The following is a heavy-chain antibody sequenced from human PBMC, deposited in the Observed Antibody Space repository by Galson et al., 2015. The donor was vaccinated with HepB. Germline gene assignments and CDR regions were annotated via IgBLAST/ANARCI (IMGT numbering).Heavy chain of an antibody. V-gene: IGHV3-15*01. CDR3: TTRIVGATTLIGDY. CDR1: GFTFSNAW. Sequence: SLRLSCAASGFTFSNAWMSWVRQAPGKGLEWVGRIKSKTDGGTTDYAAPVKGRFTISRDDSKNTLYLQMNSLKTEDTAVYYCTTRIVGATTLIGDYWGQGTLVTASS. CDR2: IKSKTDGGTT. J-gene: IGHJ4*02. D-gene: IGHD1-26*01.